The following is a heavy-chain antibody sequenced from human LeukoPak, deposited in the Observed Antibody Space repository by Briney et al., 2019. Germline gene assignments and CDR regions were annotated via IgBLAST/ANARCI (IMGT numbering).Heavy chain of an antibody. V-gene: IGHV1-69*13. D-gene: IGHD3-22*01. CDR2: IIPIFGTA. CDR3: ARDGDYYDSSGYYYPYYFDY. CDR1: GGTFSSYA. Sequence: SVKVSCKASGGTFSSYAISWVRQAPGQGLEWMGGIIPIFGTANYAQKFQGRVTITADESTSTAYMELSSLRSEDTAVYYCARDGDYYDSSGYYYPYYFDYWGQGTLVAVSS. J-gene: IGHJ4*02.